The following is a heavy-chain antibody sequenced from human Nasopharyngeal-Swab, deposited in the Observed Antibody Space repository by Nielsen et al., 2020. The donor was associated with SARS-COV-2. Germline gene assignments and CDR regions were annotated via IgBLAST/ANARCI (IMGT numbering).Heavy chain of an antibody. V-gene: IGHV3-23*01. CDR1: GFTFSSYA. Sequence: GSLRLSCAASGFTFSSYAMSWVRQAPGKGLEWGSVISGSGGSTYYADSVKGRFTISRDNSKNTLYLQMNSLRAEDTAVYYCARVGCSSTSCYQFDYWGQGTLVTVSS. CDR2: ISGSGGST. J-gene: IGHJ4*02. D-gene: IGHD2-2*01. CDR3: ARVGCSSTSCYQFDY.